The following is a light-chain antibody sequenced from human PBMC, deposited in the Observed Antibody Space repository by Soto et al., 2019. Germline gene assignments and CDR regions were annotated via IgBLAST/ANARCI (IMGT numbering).Light chain of an antibody. CDR1: SSDVGGYKY. J-gene: IGLJ1*01. CDR2: GVS. Sequence: QSALTQPASVSGSPGQSITISCTGTSSDVGGYKYVSWYQQHPGKAPKLMIYGVSNRPSGVSNRFSGSKSGNTASLTISGLQAEYEADYYCSSYTSSATLYVFGTGTKLTVL. CDR3: SSYTSSATLYV. V-gene: IGLV2-14*01.